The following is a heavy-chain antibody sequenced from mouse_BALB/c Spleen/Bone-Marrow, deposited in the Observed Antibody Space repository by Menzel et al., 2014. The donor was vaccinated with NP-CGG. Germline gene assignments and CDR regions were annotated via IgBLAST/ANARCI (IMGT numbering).Heavy chain of an antibody. V-gene: IGHV4-1*02. D-gene: IGHD1-1*01. CDR3: ARLNCYGNLFV. CDR2: INPESSTI. CDR1: GFDFSRYW. J-gene: IGHJ1*01. Sequence: DVTLQESGGGLVQPGGSLKLSCAASGFDFSRYWMSWVRQAPGKGLEWIGEINPESSTINYTPSLKDKFIISRDNAKKTLFLQMTKVRSEDTALDYCARLNCYGNLFVWGAGTTVTVSS.